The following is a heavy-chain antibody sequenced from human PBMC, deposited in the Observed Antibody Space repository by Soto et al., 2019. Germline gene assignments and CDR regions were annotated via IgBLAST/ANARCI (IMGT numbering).Heavy chain of an antibody. CDR1: GFSFRRDA. D-gene: IGHD2-2*01. CDR2: MSYDGSDK. Sequence: QVQLVESGGGVVQPWRSLSLSCAASGFSFRRDAMHWFRQAPGKGLEWVAVMSYDGSDKDYADSVRGRFTISRDNSKNTLYLQMSSLRAEDTAVYYCARARLDTPALEYWGQGTLVTVSS. J-gene: IGHJ4*02. V-gene: IGHV3-30-3*01. CDR3: ARARLDTPALEY.